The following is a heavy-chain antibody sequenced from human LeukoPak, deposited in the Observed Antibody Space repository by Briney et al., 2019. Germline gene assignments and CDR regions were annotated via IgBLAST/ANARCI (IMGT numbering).Heavy chain of an antibody. CDR2: ISAYNGNT. CDR1: GYTFTSYG. D-gene: IGHD3-10*01. CDR3: ATLRVYYGSAWGGFDP. Sequence: GASVKVSCTASGYTFTSYGISWVRQAPGQGLEWMGWISAYNGNTNYAQKFQGRVTMTEDTSTDTAYMELSSLRSEDTAVYYCATLRVYYGSAWGGFDPWGQGTLVTVSS. V-gene: IGHV1-18*01. J-gene: IGHJ5*02.